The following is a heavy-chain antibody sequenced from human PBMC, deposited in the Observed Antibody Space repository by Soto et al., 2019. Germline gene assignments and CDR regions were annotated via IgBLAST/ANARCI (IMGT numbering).Heavy chain of an antibody. Sequence: SETLSLTCTVSGGSVSTGMKYWGWVRQPPGKALEFIGYMYKTGETLLNSSLKSRVTLSMETSKNQFSPTLSSVTAADTAVYFCMKAHESGDFLGMSVWGPGTTVTVSS. CDR1: GGSVSTGMKY. CDR2: MYKTGET. V-gene: IGHV4-61*01. CDR3: MKAHESGDFLGMSV. J-gene: IGHJ6*02. D-gene: IGHD3-10*01.